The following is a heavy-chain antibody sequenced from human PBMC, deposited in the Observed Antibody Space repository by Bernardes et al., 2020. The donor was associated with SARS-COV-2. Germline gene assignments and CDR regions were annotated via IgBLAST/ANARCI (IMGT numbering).Heavy chain of an antibody. D-gene: IGHD3-3*01. CDR3: ARGLIPRITIFGVVIRDPARSYGMDV. Sequence: SETLSLTCAVYGGSFSGYYWSWIRQPPGKGLEWIGEINHSGSTNYNPSLKSRVTISVDTSKNQFSLKLSSVTAADTAVYYCARGLIPRITIFGVVIRDPARSYGMDVWGRGTLVTVSS. V-gene: IGHV4-34*01. J-gene: IGHJ6*02. CDR1: GGSFSGYY. CDR2: INHSGST.